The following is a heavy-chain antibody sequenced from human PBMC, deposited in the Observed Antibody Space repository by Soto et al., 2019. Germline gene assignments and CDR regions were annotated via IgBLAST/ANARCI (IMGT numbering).Heavy chain of an antibody. CDR1: GSSLSTSGVG. V-gene: IGHV2-5*02. Sequence: SGPTLVNPTQTLTLTCTFSGSSLSTSGVGVGWIRQPPGKALEWLALIYWDDDKRYSPSLKSRLTITKDTSKNQVVLTMTNMDPVDTATYYCAHSNDTPWGDILTGYFQHWGQGTLVTVSS. CDR3: AHSNDTPWGDILTGYFQH. J-gene: IGHJ1*01. D-gene: IGHD3-9*01. CDR2: IYWDDDK.